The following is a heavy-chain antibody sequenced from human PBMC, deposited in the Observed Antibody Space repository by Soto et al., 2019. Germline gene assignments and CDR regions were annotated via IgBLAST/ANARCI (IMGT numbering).Heavy chain of an antibody. CDR2: IIPIFGTA. D-gene: IGHD2-15*01. CDR3: AAYCSGGSCPWDY. V-gene: IGHV1-69*01. J-gene: IGHJ4*02. CDR1: GGTFSSYA. Sequence: QVQLVQSGAGVKKPGSSVKVSCKTSGGTFSSYAISWVRQAPGQGLEWMGGIIPIFGTAYYAQKFQGRVTITADESTSTAYMELSSLRTEDTAVYYCAAYCSGGSCPWDYWGQGTLVTVSS.